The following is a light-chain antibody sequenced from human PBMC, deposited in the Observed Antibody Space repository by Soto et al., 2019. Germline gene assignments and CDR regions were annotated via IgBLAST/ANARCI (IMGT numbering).Light chain of an antibody. J-gene: IGLJ1*01. CDR3: SSFAGSYTHV. CDR1: NSDVGVYNY. Sequence: QSVLTQPRSVSGSPGQAVTFSCTGTNSDVGVYNYVSWYRQHPDKAPKLIIYDVSKRPSGVPDRFSGSKSGNTASLTISGLQAEDEADYFCSSFAGSYTHVFGTGTKVTVL. CDR2: DVS. V-gene: IGLV2-11*01.